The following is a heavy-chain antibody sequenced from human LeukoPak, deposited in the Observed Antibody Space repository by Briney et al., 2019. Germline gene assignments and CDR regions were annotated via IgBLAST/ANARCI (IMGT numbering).Heavy chain of an antibody. Sequence: GGSLRLSCAASGFTFISYGMHWVRQARGKGLEWVSGISGSGDNTYYADSVKGRFTVSRDNSKNTLYLQMNSLRAEDTAIYYCAKGSGYDTDFDYWGQGTLVTVSS. CDR3: AKGSGYDTDFDY. D-gene: IGHD3-9*01. CDR1: GFTFISYG. J-gene: IGHJ4*02. V-gene: IGHV3-23*01. CDR2: ISGSGDNT.